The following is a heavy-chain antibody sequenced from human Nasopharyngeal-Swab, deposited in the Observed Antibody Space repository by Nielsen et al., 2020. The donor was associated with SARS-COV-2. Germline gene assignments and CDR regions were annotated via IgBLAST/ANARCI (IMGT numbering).Heavy chain of an antibody. Sequence: ASVKVSCKASGYTFTGYGMSRVRQAPGRGLEWMGWIRMYNGKTHYAQKFQGRVTMSTDTSTNTAHMELKRLTSDDTAVYFCARDRSLLPAANDALDVWGQGTTVTISS. D-gene: IGHD6-13*01. CDR3: ARDRSLLPAANDALDV. CDR2: IRMYNGKT. CDR1: GYTFTGYG. J-gene: IGHJ3*01. V-gene: IGHV1-18*01.